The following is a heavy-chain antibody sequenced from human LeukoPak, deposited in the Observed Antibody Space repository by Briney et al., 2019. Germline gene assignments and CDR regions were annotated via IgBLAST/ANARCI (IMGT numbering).Heavy chain of an antibody. J-gene: IGHJ4*02. D-gene: IGHD2-21*02. Sequence: ASVTVSCKASGYTFTSYAMNWVRQAPGQGLEWMGWINTNTGNPAYAQGFTGRFVFSLDTSVSTAYLQISSLKAEDTAVYYCARDFTAKPLYYWGQGTLVTVSS. CDR2: INTNTGNP. V-gene: IGHV7-4-1*02. CDR3: ARDFTAKPLYY. CDR1: GYTFTSYA.